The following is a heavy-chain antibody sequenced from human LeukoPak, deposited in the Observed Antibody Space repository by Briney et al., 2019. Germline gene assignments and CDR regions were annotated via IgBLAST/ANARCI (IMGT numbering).Heavy chain of an antibody. CDR2: ISTSSTTI. Sequence: GGSLRLSCSASGFTSSSYSMNWVRQTPGKGLKWVSYISTSSTTIYYEDSVKGRFTISRDNAKNSLYLQMNSLRDEDTAVYYCARAYASGSYINWFDAWGQGTLVTVSS. J-gene: IGHJ5*02. CDR1: GFTSSSYS. CDR3: ARAYASGSYINWFDA. V-gene: IGHV3-48*02. D-gene: IGHD3-16*01.